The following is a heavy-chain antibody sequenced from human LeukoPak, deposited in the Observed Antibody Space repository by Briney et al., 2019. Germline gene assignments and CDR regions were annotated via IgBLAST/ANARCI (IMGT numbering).Heavy chain of an antibody. CDR2: VTPNSNGP. D-gene: IGHD2-8*02. CDR3: ARDRISTPYWELDN. V-gene: IGHV1-2*02. J-gene: IGHJ4*02. Sequence: ASVKVSCKASGYTFNDYYIHWARQAPGQTLEWMGWVTPNSNGPNYAQSFQDRVTMTRDTSITTAYMELSSLTTDDTAVYYCARDRISTPYWELDNWGQGTLVTVSS. CDR1: GYTFNDYY.